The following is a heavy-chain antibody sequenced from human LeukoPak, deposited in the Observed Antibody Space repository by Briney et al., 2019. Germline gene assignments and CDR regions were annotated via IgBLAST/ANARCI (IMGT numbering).Heavy chain of an antibody. D-gene: IGHD5-12*01. CDR3: ARDIVAAYYYYGMDV. Sequence: SETLSLTCTVSGGSISNGGYYWSWIRQHPGKGLEWIGYIYYSGSTYYNPSLKSRVTISVDTSKNQFSLKLSSVTAADTAVYYCARDIVAAYYYYGMDVWGQGTTVTVSS. CDR1: GGSISNGGYY. CDR2: IYYSGST. V-gene: IGHV4-31*03. J-gene: IGHJ6*02.